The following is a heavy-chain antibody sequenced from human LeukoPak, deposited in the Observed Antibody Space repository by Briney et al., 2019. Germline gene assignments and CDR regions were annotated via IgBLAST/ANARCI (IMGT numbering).Heavy chain of an antibody. CDR3: AEHDYESSGYYLNPAFDF. CDR1: GYTFSRYA. CDR2: INSGGST. Sequence: GGSLRLSCAASGYTFSRYAMSWVRQAPGKGLEWVSGINSGGSTYYADSVKGRFTISRDSSKNSLFLQMDSLRAEDTALYYCAEHDYESSGYYLNPAFDFWGQGTMVAVSS. J-gene: IGHJ3*01. V-gene: IGHV3-23*01. D-gene: IGHD3-22*01.